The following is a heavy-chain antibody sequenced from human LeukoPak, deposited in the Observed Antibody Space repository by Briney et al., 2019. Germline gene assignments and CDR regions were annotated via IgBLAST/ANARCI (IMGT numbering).Heavy chain of an antibody. CDR1: GYTFTSYY. D-gene: IGHD3-10*01. CDR3: ARASLWFGAYYFDY. V-gene: IGHV1-46*01. Sequence: ASVKVSCKASGYTFTSYYMHWVRQAPGQGREWMGIINPSGGSTNYAQKFQGRVTMTSDTSTSTVYMELSSLRSEDTAVYYYARASLWFGAYYFDYWGQGTLVTVSS. J-gene: IGHJ4*02. CDR2: INPSGGST.